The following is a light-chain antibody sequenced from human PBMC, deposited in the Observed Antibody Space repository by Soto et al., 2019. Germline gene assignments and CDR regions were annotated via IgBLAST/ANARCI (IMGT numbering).Light chain of an antibody. CDR1: SSDIGNYNY. J-gene: IGLJ3*02. Sequence: QSALTQPRSVSGSPGQSVTISCTGSSSDIGNYNYVSWYQQYPGKAPKLIIYDVSKRPSGIPDRFFGSKFGITASLTISGLQPEDEAVYYCCSHSSSITWMFGGGTKLTVL. V-gene: IGLV2-11*01. CDR2: DVS. CDR3: CSHSSSITWM.